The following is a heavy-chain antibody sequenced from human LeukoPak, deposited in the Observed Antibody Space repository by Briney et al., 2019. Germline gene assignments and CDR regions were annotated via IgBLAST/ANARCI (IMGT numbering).Heavy chain of an antibody. CDR1: GGSISSGSFY. CDR3: ARGLLWFGEGVANMDV. CDR2: IYTSGST. D-gene: IGHD3-10*01. J-gene: IGHJ6*03. Sequence: SETLSLTCTVSGGSISSGSFYWSWIRQPAGKGLEWIGRIYTSGSTNYNPSLKSRVTISVDTSKNQFSLNLTSVTAADTAVYYCARGLLWFGEGVANMDVWGKGTTVTISS. V-gene: IGHV4-61*02.